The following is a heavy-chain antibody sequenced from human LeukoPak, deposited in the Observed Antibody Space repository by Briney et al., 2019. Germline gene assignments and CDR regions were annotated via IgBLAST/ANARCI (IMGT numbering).Heavy chain of an antibody. CDR3: ARGLHRNTAMVVIYYMDV. CDR1: GGSISNSNYY. Sequence: SETLSLTCSVSGGSISNSNYYWSWIRQPAGKGLEWIGRIYTSGSTNYNPSLKSRVTMSVDTSKNQFSLKLSSVTAADTAVYYCARGLHRNTAMVVIYYMDVWGKGTTVTVSS. CDR2: IYTSGST. J-gene: IGHJ6*03. V-gene: IGHV4-61*02. D-gene: IGHD5-18*01.